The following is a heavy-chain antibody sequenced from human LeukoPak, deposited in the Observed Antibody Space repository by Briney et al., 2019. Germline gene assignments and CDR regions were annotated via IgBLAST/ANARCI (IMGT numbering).Heavy chain of an antibody. CDR3: ARHGGDYRNYFDY. D-gene: IGHD4-17*01. CDR1: GGSISSNSHS. CDR2: IFYSEST. Sequence: SETLSLTCTVSGGSISSNSHSWGWVRQPPGKGLEWVATIFYSESTHYNPSLKSRVTISMDTSKNQFSLKVSSVTAAETAVYYCARHGGDYRNYFDYWGQGTLVTVSS. J-gene: IGHJ4*02. V-gene: IGHV4-39*01.